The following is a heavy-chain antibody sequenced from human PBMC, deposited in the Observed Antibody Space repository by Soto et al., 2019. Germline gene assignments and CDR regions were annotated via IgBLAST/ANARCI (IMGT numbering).Heavy chain of an antibody. CDR3: AKGRAVAGTLNFDY. CDR2: ISGSSGNT. Sequence: PGGSLRLSCAASRFTFSSYAMSWVRQAPGKGLEWVSTISGSSGNTYYADSVKGRFTISRDNSKKTLYLQMSSLRAKDTAVYYCAKGRAVAGTLNFDYWGQGTLVTVSS. D-gene: IGHD6-19*01. J-gene: IGHJ4*02. CDR1: RFTFSSYA. V-gene: IGHV3-23*01.